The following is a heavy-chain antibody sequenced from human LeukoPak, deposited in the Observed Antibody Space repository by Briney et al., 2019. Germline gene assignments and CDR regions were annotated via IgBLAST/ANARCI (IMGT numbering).Heavy chain of an antibody. CDR2: ISSSDSTI. V-gene: IGHV3-11*01. J-gene: IGHJ4*02. Sequence: PGGSLRLSCAASGFTFSDYYMSWIRQPPGKGLEWVAYISSSDSTIYYADSVKGRFTISRDNAKNSLFLQMNSLTVEDTAVYYCAGDEAIPAAGSGFDYWGQGTLVTVSS. CDR3: AGDEAIPAAGSGFDY. D-gene: IGHD6-13*01. CDR1: GFTFSDYY.